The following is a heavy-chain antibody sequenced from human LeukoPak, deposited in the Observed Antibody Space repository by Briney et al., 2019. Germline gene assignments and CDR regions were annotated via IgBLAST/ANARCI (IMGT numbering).Heavy chain of an antibody. V-gene: IGHV3-7*01. Sequence: GGSLRLSCAASGFTFSSHWMSWVRQAPGKGLEWVANINQDGGEKYYVDPVKGRFTISRDNAKNSLYLQMNSLRAEDTAVYYCASIVVVIGTRSFDYWGQGSLVSVSS. D-gene: IGHD2-15*01. J-gene: IGHJ4*02. CDR2: INQDGGEK. CDR3: ASIVVVIGTRSFDY. CDR1: GFTFSSHW.